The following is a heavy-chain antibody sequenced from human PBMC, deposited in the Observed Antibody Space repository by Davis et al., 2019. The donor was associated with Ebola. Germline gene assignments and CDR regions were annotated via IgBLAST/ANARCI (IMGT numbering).Heavy chain of an antibody. D-gene: IGHD3-10*01. CDR1: GFTFSSYW. V-gene: IGHV3-7*01. CDR3: ARLWGAHFDP. CDR2: IKQDGSEK. Sequence: GSLRLSCAASGFTFSSYWMSWVRQAPGKGLEWVANIKQDGSEKYYVDSVKGRFTISRDSARNSLILQMNSLRDEDTALYYCARLWGAHFDPWGQGTLVTVSS. J-gene: IGHJ5*02.